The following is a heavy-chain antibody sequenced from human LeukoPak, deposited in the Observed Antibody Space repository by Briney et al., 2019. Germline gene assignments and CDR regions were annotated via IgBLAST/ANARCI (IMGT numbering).Heavy chain of an antibody. V-gene: IGHV4-59*08. D-gene: IGHD6-19*01. CDR2: IYYSGST. CDR1: GGSISTYY. Sequence: SETLSLTCTVSGGSISTYYWSWIRQPPGKGLEWIGYIYYSGSTNYNPSLKSRVTISVDTSNNQFSLKLSSVTAADTAVYYCARLEGSGAFWGQGTLVTVSS. CDR3: ARLEGSGAF. J-gene: IGHJ4*02.